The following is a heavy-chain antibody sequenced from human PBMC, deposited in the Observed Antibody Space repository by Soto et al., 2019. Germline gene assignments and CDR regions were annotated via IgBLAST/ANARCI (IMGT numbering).Heavy chain of an antibody. D-gene: IGHD2-2*01. V-gene: IGHV3-74*01. CDR1: GFTFSSYW. Sequence: PGGSLRLSCAASGFTFSSYWMHWVRQAPGKGLVWVSRINSDGSSTSYADSVKGRFTISRDNAKNTLYLQMNSLRAEDTAVYYCATLYCSSTSCRPLRYYYYYMDVWGKGTTVTVSS. CDR2: INSDGSST. J-gene: IGHJ6*03. CDR3: ATLYCSSTSCRPLRYYYYYMDV.